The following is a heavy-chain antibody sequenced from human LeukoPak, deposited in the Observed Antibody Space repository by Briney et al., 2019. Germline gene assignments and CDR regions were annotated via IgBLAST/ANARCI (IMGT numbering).Heavy chain of an antibody. J-gene: IGHJ6*02. CDR1: GFTVSSNY. D-gene: IGHD3-3*01. Sequence: GGSLRLSCAASGFTVSSNYMSWVRQAPGKGLEWVSVIYSGGSTYYADSVKGRFTISRDNSKNTLYLQMNSLRAEDTAVYYCARADFWSGYYYYYGMDVWGQGTMVTVSS. CDR3: ARADFWSGYYYYYGMDV. V-gene: IGHV3-66*01. CDR2: IYSGGST.